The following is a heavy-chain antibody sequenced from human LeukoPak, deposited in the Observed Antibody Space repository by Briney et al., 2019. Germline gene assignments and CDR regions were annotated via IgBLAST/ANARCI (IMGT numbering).Heavy chain of an antibody. D-gene: IGHD2-21*01. V-gene: IGHV3-48*03. CDR2: ISSSGSII. CDR1: VFTFRSHE. Sequence: GGSLRLSCGASVFTFRSHEMNWVRQAPGKGLEWVSYISSSGSIIYYADSVEGRFTISRDNAQNSLYLQMKSLRAEDTAVYYCARFDCLAPTPIDYWGQGTLVSVSS. J-gene: IGHJ4*02. CDR3: ARFDCLAPTPIDY.